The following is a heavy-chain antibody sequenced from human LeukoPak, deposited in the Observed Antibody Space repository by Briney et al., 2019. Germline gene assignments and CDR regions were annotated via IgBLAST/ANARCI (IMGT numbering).Heavy chain of an antibody. Sequence: PSETLSLTCTVSGGSTSSSSYYWGWIRQPPGKGLEWIGSIYYSGSTYYNPSLKSRVTISVDTSKNQFTLKLSSVTAADTAVYYCARQEYSYGHDYWGQGTLVTVSS. CDR3: ARQEYSYGHDY. CDR1: GGSTSSSSYY. V-gene: IGHV4-39*01. J-gene: IGHJ4*02. D-gene: IGHD5-18*01. CDR2: IYYSGST.